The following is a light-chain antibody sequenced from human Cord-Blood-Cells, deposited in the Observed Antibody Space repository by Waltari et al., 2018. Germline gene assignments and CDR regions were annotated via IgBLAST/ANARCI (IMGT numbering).Light chain of an antibody. CDR3: QQYNNWPYT. V-gene: IGKV3D-15*01. CDR2: GAS. Sequence: IVMTPSPATLSVSPGVRATLPCRPSQSVSSNLDWYQQKPGQAPRHLIYGASTRATGIPARFSGSGSRAEFTLTISSLLSEDFAVYYCQQYNNWPYTFGQGTKLEIK. J-gene: IGKJ2*01. CDR1: QSVSSN.